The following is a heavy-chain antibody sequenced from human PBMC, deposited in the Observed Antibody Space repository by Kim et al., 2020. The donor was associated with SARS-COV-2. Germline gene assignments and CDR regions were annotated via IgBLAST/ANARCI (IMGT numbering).Heavy chain of an antibody. CDR1: GFTFSSYW. Sequence: GGSLRLSCAASGFTFSSYWMSWVGQAPGKGLEWVANIKQDGSAKYYVGFVKGRFTISSDNAKNSLHLQSNILRDEATAEYYCARDRGYGALNWFYLWGQG. V-gene: IGHV3-7*03. D-gene: IGHD6-25*01. CDR2: IKQDGSAK. J-gene: IGHJ5*02. CDR3: ARDRGYGALNWFYL.